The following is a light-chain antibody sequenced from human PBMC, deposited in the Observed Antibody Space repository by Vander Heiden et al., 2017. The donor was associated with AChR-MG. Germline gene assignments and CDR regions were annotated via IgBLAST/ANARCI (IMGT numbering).Light chain of an antibody. J-gene: IGLJ3*02. Sequence: QSVLTRPPSASGTPGQRVTISCSGSSSNSGSNTVNWYQQLPGTAPKLLIYSNSQRPSGVPDRFSGSKSGTSASLAISGLQSEDEADYYCAAWDDSLNARVFGGGTKLTVL. V-gene: IGLV1-44*01. CDR3: AAWDDSLNARV. CDR2: SNS. CDR1: SSNSGSNT.